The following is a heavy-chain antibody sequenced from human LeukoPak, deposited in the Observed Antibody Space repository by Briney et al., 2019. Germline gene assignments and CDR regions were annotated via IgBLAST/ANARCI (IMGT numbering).Heavy chain of an antibody. CDR3: AKSGNNGGKRGGNDY. D-gene: IGHD4-23*01. Sequence: GGCLRLSCAASGFTFSSYAMSWVRQAPGKGLEWVSGISATGGITYYADSVKGRFTISRDNSKNTLYVQMNSLRAEDTAVYYCAKSGNNGGKRGGNDYWGQGTLVTVSS. J-gene: IGHJ4*02. CDR1: GFTFSSYA. CDR2: ISATGGIT. V-gene: IGHV3-23*01.